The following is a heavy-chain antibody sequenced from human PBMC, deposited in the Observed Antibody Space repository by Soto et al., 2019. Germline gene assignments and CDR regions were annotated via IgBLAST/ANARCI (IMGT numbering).Heavy chain of an antibody. CDR2: ISAYNGNT. Sequence: ASVKVSCKASGYTFTSYGISWVRQAPGQGLEWMGWISAYNGNTNYAQKLQGRVTMTTDTSTSTAYMELRSLRSDDTAVYYCAREGSGWPDYYYYGMDVWGQGTTVTVSS. D-gene: IGHD6-19*01. CDR1: GYTFTSYG. V-gene: IGHV1-18*01. J-gene: IGHJ6*02. CDR3: AREGSGWPDYYYYGMDV.